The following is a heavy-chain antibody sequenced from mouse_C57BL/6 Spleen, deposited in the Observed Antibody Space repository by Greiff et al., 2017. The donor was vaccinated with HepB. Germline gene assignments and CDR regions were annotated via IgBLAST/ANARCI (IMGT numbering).Heavy chain of an antibody. Sequence: EVKLMESGGGLAKPGGSLKLSCAASGFTFSDYGMHWVRQAPEKGLEWVAYISSGSSTIYYADTVKGRFTISRDNAKNTLFLQMTSLRSEDTAMYYCARGGPKLGLFDYWGQGTTLTVSS. CDR2: ISSGSSTI. D-gene: IGHD4-1*01. CDR1: GFTFSDYG. V-gene: IGHV5-17*01. CDR3: ARGGPKLGLFDY. J-gene: IGHJ2*01.